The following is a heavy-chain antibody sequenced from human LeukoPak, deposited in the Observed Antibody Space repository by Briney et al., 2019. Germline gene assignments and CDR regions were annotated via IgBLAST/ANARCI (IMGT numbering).Heavy chain of an antibody. Sequence: PGGSLKLSCVGSGFTGFTFSDYTMNWVRQAPGKGLEWLSYITRDGDSTFHIDSVRGRFTTSRDSARNSLFLQMSSLRVDGTAVYYCARQVFHGGSPPRLDLWGPGTLVTVSS. CDR2: ITRDGDST. CDR3: ARQVFHGGSPPRLDL. D-gene: IGHD1-26*01. J-gene: IGHJ5*02. V-gene: IGHV3-48*04. CDR1: GFTGFTFSDYT.